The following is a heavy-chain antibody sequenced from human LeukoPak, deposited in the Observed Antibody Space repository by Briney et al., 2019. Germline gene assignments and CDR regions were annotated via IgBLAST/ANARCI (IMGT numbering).Heavy chain of an antibody. CDR1: GFTFSSYW. CDR3: ARSYYSGNSRGLFDP. V-gene: IGHV3-74*01. D-gene: IGHD4-23*01. Sequence: PGGSLRLSCAASGFTFSSYWMHWVRQVPGKGLVWVSRINSDGSSTDYADSVKGRFTISRDSAKNTLYLQMSSLRAEDTALYYCARSYYSGNSRGLFDPWGQGTLVTVSS. J-gene: IGHJ5*02. CDR2: INSDGSST.